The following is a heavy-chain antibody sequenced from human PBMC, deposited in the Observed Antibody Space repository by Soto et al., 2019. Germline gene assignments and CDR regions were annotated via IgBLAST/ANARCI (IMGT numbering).Heavy chain of an antibody. D-gene: IGHD3-10*01. Sequence: ASVKVSCKASGYTFTTYPIHWVRQVPGQSLEWMGWINPANGDTGYSQRFQGRVTITRDTSATTAYMELSSLRSEDTALYYCARKDYYGSGIYYFDYWGQGSLVTVSS. CDR2: INPANGDT. V-gene: IGHV1-3*01. CDR1: GYTFTTYP. J-gene: IGHJ4*02. CDR3: ARKDYYGSGIYYFDY.